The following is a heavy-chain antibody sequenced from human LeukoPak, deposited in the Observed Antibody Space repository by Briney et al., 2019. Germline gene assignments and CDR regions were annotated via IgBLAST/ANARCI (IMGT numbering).Heavy chain of an antibody. V-gene: IGHV3-21*01. CDR1: GFDFGDAA. J-gene: IGHJ4*02. CDR3: ARETYYYDSSGYYPYYFDY. D-gene: IGHD3-22*01. Sequence: PGGSLRLSCAASGFDFGDAAMTWVRQVPGNGLQWVLLISSSGLNTYYADSVKGRFALSRDNAKNSLYLQMNSLRAEDTAVYYCARETYYYDSSGYYPYYFDYWGQGTLVTVSS. CDR2: ISSSGLNT.